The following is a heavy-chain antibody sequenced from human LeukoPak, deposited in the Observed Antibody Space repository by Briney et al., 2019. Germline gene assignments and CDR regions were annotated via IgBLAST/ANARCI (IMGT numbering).Heavy chain of an antibody. D-gene: IGHD2-2*02. CDR3: ARDPVGYCSSTSCYITDAFDI. J-gene: IGHJ3*02. CDR1: GSSISSGSYY. CDR2: IYTSGST. Sequence: SETLSLTCTVSGSSISSGSYYWSWIRQPAGKGLERIGPIYTSGSTNYNPSLKSRVTISVDTSKNQFSLKLSSVTAADTAVYYCARDPVGYCSSTSCYITDAFDIWGQGTMVTVSS. V-gene: IGHV4-61*02.